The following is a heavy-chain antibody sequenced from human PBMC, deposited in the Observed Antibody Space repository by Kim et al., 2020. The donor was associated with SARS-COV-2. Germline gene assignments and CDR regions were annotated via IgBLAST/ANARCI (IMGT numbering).Heavy chain of an antibody. D-gene: IGHD3-10*01. Sequence: GGSLRLSCAASGFTFSSYSMNWVRQAPGKGLEWVSSISSSSSYIYYADSVKGRFTISRDNAKNSLYLQMNSLRAEDTAVYYCARGPGMVRGVITYYFDYWGQGTLVTVSS. CDR3: ARGPGMVRGVITYYFDY. V-gene: IGHV3-21*01. CDR2: ISSSSSYI. CDR1: GFTFSSYS. J-gene: IGHJ4*02.